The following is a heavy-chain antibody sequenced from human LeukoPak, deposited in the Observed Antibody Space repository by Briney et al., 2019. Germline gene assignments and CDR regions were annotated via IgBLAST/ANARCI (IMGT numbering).Heavy chain of an antibody. J-gene: IGHJ3*02. CDR1: GFTFSSYA. Sequence: GGSLRLSCAASGFTFSSYAMSWVRQAPGKGLEWVSAISGSGGSTYYADSVKGRFTISRDNSKNTLYLQMNSLRAEDTAVYYCAKELGCGGDCYSGAFDIWGQGTMVTVSS. D-gene: IGHD2-21*02. V-gene: IGHV3-23*01. CDR2: ISGSGGST. CDR3: AKELGCGGDCYSGAFDI.